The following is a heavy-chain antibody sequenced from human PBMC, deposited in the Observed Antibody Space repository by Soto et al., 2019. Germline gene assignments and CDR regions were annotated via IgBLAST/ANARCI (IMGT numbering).Heavy chain of an antibody. V-gene: IGHV4-34*01. CDR2: INHSGST. Sequence: PSETLSLTCAVYGGSFSGYYWSWIRQPPGKGLEWIGEINHSGSTNYNPSLKSRVTISVDTSKNQFSLKLSSVTAADTAVYYCARNTAMARYYFDYWGQGTLVPVSS. J-gene: IGHJ4*02. CDR3: ARNTAMARYYFDY. CDR1: GGSFSGYY. D-gene: IGHD5-18*01.